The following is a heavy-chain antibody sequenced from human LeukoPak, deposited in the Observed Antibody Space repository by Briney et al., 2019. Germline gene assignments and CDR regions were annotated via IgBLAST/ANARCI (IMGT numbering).Heavy chain of an antibody. CDR2: ITSSSIYI. CDR3: ARDLGIAVAGPFFDY. D-gene: IGHD6-19*01. J-gene: IGHJ4*02. Sequence: GGSLRLSCAASGFTFSTYGMNWVRQVPGKGLEWVSSITSSSIYIYYADSVKGRFTISRDNAKNSLYLQMNSLRAEDTAVYYCARDLGIAVAGPFFDYWGQGTLVTVSS. CDR1: GFTFSTYG. V-gene: IGHV3-21*01.